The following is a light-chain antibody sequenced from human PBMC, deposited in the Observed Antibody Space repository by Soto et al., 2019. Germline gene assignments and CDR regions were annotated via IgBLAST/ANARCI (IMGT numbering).Light chain of an antibody. V-gene: IGLV1-40*01. Sequence: QSVLTQPPSVSGAPGQRVTISCTRGSSDIGGGSDIRLYQQLPETAHKLLLYANNNRPSGVPDRFSASKSGTSASLAITGLQAEAEADYYCQSYDSSLTGSRVFGTGTKVTVL. CDR2: ANN. J-gene: IGLJ1*01. CDR1: SSDIGGGSD. CDR3: QSYDSSLTGSRV.